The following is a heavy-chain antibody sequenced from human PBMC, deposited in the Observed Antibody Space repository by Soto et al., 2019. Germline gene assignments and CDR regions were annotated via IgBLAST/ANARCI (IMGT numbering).Heavy chain of an antibody. J-gene: IGHJ4*02. Sequence: QVQLVQSGAEVKKPGASVKISCKTSGYTFTSYYMHWVRQAPGQGLEWMGIINPSGGSTNYAQKLQGRVTMTTDTSTNTVYMELNSLRYEDTAVYYCARPPYPGCINAVCYPLDYWGQGTLVTVSS. CDR1: GYTFTSYY. CDR3: ARPPYPGCINAVCYPLDY. CDR2: INPSGGST. V-gene: IGHV1-46*01. D-gene: IGHD2-8*01.